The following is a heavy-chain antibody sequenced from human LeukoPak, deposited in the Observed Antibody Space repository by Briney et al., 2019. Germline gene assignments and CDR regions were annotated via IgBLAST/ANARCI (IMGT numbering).Heavy chain of an antibody. CDR1: GYISTSYW. J-gene: IGHJ4*02. CDR2: IDPSDSYT. CDR3: ARRAFGSGSYYFDY. Sequence: GESLKISCKASGYISTSYWISWVRQMPGKGLEWMGRIDPSDSYTNYSPSFQGHVTISANKSISTAYLQWSSLKASDTAMYYCARRAFGSGSYYFDYWGQGTLVTVSS. D-gene: IGHD3-10*01. V-gene: IGHV5-10-1*01.